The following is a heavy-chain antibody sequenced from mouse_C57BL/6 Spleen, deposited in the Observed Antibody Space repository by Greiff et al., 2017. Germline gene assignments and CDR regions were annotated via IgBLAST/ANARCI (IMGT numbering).Heavy chain of an antibody. CDR3: ARGDMGYDYDGSIFDY. CDR1: GYTFTGYW. CDR2: ILPGSGST. D-gene: IGHD2-4*01. J-gene: IGHJ2*01. V-gene: IGHV1-9*01. Sequence: VQLVESGAELMKPGASVKLSCKATGYTFTGYWIEWVKQRPGHGLEWIGEILPGSGSTNYNEKFKGKATFTADTSSNTAYMQLSSLTTEDSAIYYCARGDMGYDYDGSIFDYWGQGTTLTVSS.